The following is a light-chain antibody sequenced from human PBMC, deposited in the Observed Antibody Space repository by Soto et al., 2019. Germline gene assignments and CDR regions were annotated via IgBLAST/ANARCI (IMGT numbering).Light chain of an antibody. CDR1: SSNIGSNP. V-gene: IGLV1-44*01. Sequence: QSVLTQPPSASGSPGQMVTISASGSSSNIGSNPVSWYQQRPGTAPKLLIYDNDERPSGVPVRFSGSKSATSASLAISGLQSEDEGDYYCATWDDSRNGYVFGPGTKFTV. CDR2: DND. J-gene: IGLJ1*01. CDR3: ATWDDSRNGYV.